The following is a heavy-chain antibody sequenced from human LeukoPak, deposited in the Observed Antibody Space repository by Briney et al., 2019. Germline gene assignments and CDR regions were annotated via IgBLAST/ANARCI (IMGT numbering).Heavy chain of an antibody. CDR2: IRSNGINT. CDR1: GLSLTTYG. D-gene: IGHD3-16*01. J-gene: IGHJ5*02. CDR3: AKDRPLKGGFDP. V-gene: IGHV3-30*02. Sequence: PGGSLRLSCEVSGLSLTTYGMLWVRQAPGKGLEWVAFIRSNGINTYYGDSVKGRFTISRDISKSTLYLQMNSLTTDDTALYFCAKDRPLKGGFDPWGQGSLVIVSS.